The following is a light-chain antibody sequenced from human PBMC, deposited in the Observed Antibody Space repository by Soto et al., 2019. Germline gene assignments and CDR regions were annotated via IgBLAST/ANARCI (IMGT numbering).Light chain of an antibody. Sequence: EIVLTQSPATLSVSPGERATLSCRASQSVNIYLAWYQQKPGQAPRLLIYGASIRATGIPDRFSGSGSGTDFTLTISRLEPEDFALYYCQQYGSSAPITFGQGTRLEIK. CDR1: QSVNIY. V-gene: IGKV3-20*01. CDR2: GAS. J-gene: IGKJ5*01. CDR3: QQYGSSAPIT.